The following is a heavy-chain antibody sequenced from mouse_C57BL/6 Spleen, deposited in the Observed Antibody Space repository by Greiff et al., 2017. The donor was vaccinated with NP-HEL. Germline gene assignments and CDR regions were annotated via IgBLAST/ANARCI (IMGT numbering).Heavy chain of an antibody. Sequence: DVKLVESGGGLVKPGGSLKLSCAASGFTFSSYAMSWVRQTPAKRLVSVATISDGGSYTYYPDNVKGRFAISSDNAKNNLYLEMSHLKSEDTAMYYCARDDYYYGSSYVLFDYWGQGTTLTVSS. CDR2: ISDGGSYT. J-gene: IGHJ2*01. CDR1: GFTFSSYA. CDR3: ARDDYYYGSSYVLFDY. V-gene: IGHV5-4*01. D-gene: IGHD1-1*01.